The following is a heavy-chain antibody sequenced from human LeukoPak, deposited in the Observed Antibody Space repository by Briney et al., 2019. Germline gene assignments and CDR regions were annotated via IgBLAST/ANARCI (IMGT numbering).Heavy chain of an antibody. CDR3: ARDGIKAVTVLDY. CDR2: IKEDGSQK. J-gene: IGHJ4*02. V-gene: IGHV3-7*01. D-gene: IGHD1-14*01. CDR1: GFTFSDYN. Sequence: GGSLRLSCAGSGFTFSDYNMNWVRQAPGKGLEWVASIKEDGSQKYYMESVKGRFTISRDNAKNSLYLQMNSLRVEDTAVYYCARDGIKAVTVLDYWGQGTLVTVSS.